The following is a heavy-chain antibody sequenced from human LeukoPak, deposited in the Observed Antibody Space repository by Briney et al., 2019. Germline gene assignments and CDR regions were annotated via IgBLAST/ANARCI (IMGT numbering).Heavy chain of an antibody. CDR3: AKAPTRGEGFVY. V-gene: IGHV3-23*01. CDR2: ISGSGGST. CDR1: GFTFSSYA. D-gene: IGHD1-1*01. Sequence: PGGSLRLSCAASGFTFSSYAMHWVRQAPGKGLEWVSAISGSGGSTYYADSVKGRFTISRDNSKNTLYLQMNSLRAEGTAVYYCAKAPTRGEGFVYVGQGNRVTVSS. J-gene: IGHJ4*02.